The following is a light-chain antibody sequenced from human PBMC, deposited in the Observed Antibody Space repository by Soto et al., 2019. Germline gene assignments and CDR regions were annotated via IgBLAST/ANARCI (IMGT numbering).Light chain of an antibody. Sequence: EIAMTQSPATLSVSPGEGATLSCRASQSVSSKLAWYQQKPGQAPRLLIYDASTRATGIPARFSGSGSGTEFTLTISSLQSEDFAVYYCQQFNNWPRTFGQGTKVDIK. V-gene: IGKV3-15*01. CDR3: QQFNNWPRT. CDR1: QSVSSK. J-gene: IGKJ1*01. CDR2: DAS.